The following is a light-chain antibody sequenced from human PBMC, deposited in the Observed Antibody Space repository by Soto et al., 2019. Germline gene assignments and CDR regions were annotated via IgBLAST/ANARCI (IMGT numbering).Light chain of an antibody. Sequence: EIVLTQSPSTLSLSPGERATLSCRASQSVSRYLAWYQQKPGQAPRLLIYDASNRATGIPARFSGSGSGTDFTLTISSLQSEDFAVYYCQQYNNWPPKITFGQGTRLEIK. J-gene: IGKJ5*01. V-gene: IGKV3-11*01. CDR2: DAS. CDR1: QSVSRY. CDR3: QQYNNWPPKIT.